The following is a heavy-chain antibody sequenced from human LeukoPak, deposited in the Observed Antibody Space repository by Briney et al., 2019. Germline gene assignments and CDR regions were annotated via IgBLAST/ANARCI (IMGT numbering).Heavy chain of an antibody. CDR2: ISGGST. CDR3: AKDRDEYGNDC. J-gene: IGHJ4*02. V-gene: IGHV3-23*01. Sequence: GGSLRLSCAASGFNFGNSAMTWVRQAPGKGLEWVSGISGGSTYYADSVKGRFTISRDSSRSTLFLQMNSLRVEDTAVYYCAKDRDEYGNDCWGQGILVTVST. D-gene: IGHD4-11*01. CDR1: GFNFGNSA.